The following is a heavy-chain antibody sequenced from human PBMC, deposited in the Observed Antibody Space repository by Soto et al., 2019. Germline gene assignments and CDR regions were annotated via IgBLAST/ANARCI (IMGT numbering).Heavy chain of an antibody. J-gene: IGHJ5*02. V-gene: IGHV4-38-2*01. CDR3: ARVYSSGYYKWFDP. Sequence: SETLSLTCAVSGYSITSGHYWGWIRQPPGKGLEWIGSIYHTGSTYYNPSLKRRFAISVDTSKNQFSLKLSSVTAADTAVYYCARVYSSGYYKWFDPWGQGTLVTVSS. CDR2: IYHTGST. D-gene: IGHD3-22*01. CDR1: GYSITSGHY.